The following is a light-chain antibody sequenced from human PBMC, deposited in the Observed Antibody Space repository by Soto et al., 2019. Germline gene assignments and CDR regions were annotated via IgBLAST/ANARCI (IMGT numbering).Light chain of an antibody. CDR1: SSDVGGYNY. CDR2: EVN. J-gene: IGLJ1*01. CDR3: TSYAGGNYV. V-gene: IGLV2-8*01. Sequence: QSALTQPPSASGSPGQSVTISCTGTSSDVGGYNYVSWYQQHPGKVPKLMVYEVNKRPSGVPDRFSGSKSGNTASLTVSGLQAEDEADYYCTSYAGGNYVFGTGTKLTVL.